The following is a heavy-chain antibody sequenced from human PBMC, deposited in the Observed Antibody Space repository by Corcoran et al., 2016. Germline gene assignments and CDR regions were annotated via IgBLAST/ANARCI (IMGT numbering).Heavy chain of an antibody. CDR3: ARTGLHHDSGTTTPKAYYGMDV. D-gene: IGHD4-17*01. J-gene: IGHJ6*02. CDR1: GYSFTSYW. CDR2: IYPGDSDT. Sequence: EVQLVQSGAEVKKPGESLKISCKGSGYSFTSYWIGWVRQMPGKGLEWMGIIYPGDSDTRYSPSFQGQVTISADKSISTAYLQWSSLKASDTAMYYCARTGLHHDSGTTTPKAYYGMDVWGQGTTVTVSS. V-gene: IGHV5-51*01.